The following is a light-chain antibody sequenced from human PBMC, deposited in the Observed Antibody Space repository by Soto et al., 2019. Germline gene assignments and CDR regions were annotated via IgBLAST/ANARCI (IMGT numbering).Light chain of an antibody. CDR1: SSNIGAGYD. Sequence: QSVLTQPPSVSGAXGXXXXISCTGSSSNIGAGYDVHWYQQLPGTAPKLLIYGNTNRPSGVPDRFSGSKSGTSASLAITGLQAEDEADYYCQSYDISLSGSRVFGGGTKLTVL. CDR2: GNT. V-gene: IGLV1-40*01. CDR3: QSYDISLSGSRV. J-gene: IGLJ2*01.